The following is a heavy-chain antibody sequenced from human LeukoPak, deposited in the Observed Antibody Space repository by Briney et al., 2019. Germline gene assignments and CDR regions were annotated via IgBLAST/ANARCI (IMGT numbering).Heavy chain of an antibody. J-gene: IGHJ3*02. D-gene: IGHD2-2*01. CDR2: INHSGST. CDR1: GGSFSGYY. V-gene: IGHV4-34*01. CDR3: ARALGYCSSTSCYEGPLAFDI. Sequence: SETLSLTCAVYGGSFSGYYWSWIRQPPGKGLEWIGEINHSGSTNYNPSLKSRVTISVDTSKNQFSLKLSSVTAADTAVYYCARALGYCSSTSCYEGPLAFDIWGQGTMVTVPS.